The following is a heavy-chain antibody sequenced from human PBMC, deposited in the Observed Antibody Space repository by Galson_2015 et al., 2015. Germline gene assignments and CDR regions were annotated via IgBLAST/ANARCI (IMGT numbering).Heavy chain of an antibody. Sequence: SLRLSCAASGFTFSSYGMHWVRQAPGKGLEWVAVISYDGSNKYYADSVKGRFTISRDNSKNTLYLQMNSLRAEDTAVYYCARDLEAVAGNIVYWYFDLWGRGTLVTVSS. CDR3: ARDLEAVAGNIVYWYFDL. D-gene: IGHD6-19*01. J-gene: IGHJ2*01. CDR2: ISYDGSNK. CDR1: GFTFSSYG. V-gene: IGHV3-30*03.